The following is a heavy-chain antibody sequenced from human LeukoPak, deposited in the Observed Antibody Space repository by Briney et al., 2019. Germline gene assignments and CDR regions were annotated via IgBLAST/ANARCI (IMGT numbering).Heavy chain of an antibody. CDR3: ARARGYSYGYDSYYYYMDV. CDR2: ISAYNGNT. Sequence: GASVKVSCKASGYTFTSYGISWVRQAPGQGLEWMGWISAYNGNTNYAQKLQGRVTMTTDTSTSTAYMELRSLRSDDTAVYYCARARGYSYGYDSYYYYMDVWGKGTTVTVSS. D-gene: IGHD5-18*01. J-gene: IGHJ6*03. CDR1: GYTFTSYG. V-gene: IGHV1-18*01.